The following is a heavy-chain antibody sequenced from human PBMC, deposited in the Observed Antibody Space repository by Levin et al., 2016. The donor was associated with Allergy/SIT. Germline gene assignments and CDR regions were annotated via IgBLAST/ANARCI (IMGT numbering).Heavy chain of an antibody. CDR3: AKFDRGSYYFDFDY. Sequence: WIRQPPGKGLEWVSAISGSGGSTYYADSVKGRFTISRDNSKNTLYLQMNSLRAEDTAVYYCAKFDRGSYYFDFDYWGQGTLVTVSS. J-gene: IGHJ4*02. V-gene: IGHV3-23*01. CDR2: ISGSGGST. D-gene: IGHD1-26*01.